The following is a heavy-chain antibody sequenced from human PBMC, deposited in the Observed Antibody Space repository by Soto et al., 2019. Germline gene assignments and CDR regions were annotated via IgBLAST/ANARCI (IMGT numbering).Heavy chain of an antibody. CDR1: SGSISSSNW. CDR2: IYHSGST. CDR3: ARRERQQLRYFDL. J-gene: IGHJ2*01. D-gene: IGHD6-13*01. Sequence: QVQLQESGPGLVKPSGTLSLTCAVSSGSISSSNWWSWVRQPPGQGREWIGEIYHSGSTNYNPSLKSRVTISVDKSKNQFSLKLSSVTAADTAVYYCARRERQQLRYFDLWGRGTLVTVSS. V-gene: IGHV4-4*02.